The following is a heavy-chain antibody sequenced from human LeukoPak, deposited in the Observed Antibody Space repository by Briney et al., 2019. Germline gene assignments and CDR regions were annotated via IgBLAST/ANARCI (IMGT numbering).Heavy chain of an antibody. CDR2: IYTSGST. CDR3: ARADYYDSSGYYVKFDY. V-gene: IGHV4-4*07. Sequence: PSETLSLTCTVAGGSISSYYWSWIRQPAGKGLEWIGRIYTSGSTNYNPSLKSRVTTSVDMSKNQFSLKLSSVTAADTAVYYCARADYYDSSGYYVKFDYWGQGTLVTVSS. D-gene: IGHD3-22*01. J-gene: IGHJ4*02. CDR1: GGSISSYY.